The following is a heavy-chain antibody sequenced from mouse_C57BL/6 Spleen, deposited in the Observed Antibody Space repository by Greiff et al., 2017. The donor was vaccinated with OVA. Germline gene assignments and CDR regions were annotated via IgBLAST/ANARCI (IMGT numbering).Heavy chain of an antibody. D-gene: IGHD3-3*01. CDR1: GFTFSDYG. CDR3: ARRDGGYAMDY. V-gene: IGHV5-17*01. Sequence: EVQVVESGGGLVKPGGSLKLSCAASGFTFSDYGMHWVRQAPEKGLEWVAYISSGSSTIYYADTVKGRFTIYRDNAKNTLFLQMTSLRSEDTAMYYCARRDGGYAMDYWGQGTSVTVSS. CDR2: ISSGSSTI. J-gene: IGHJ4*01.